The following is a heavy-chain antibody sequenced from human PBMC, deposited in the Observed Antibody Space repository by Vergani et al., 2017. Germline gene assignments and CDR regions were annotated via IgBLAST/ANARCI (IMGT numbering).Heavy chain of an antibody. Sequence: EVHLVESGGGLVQPGRSLRLSCSGSGFTLGDYAMTWVRQAPGKGLEWVSVIKSDGRTSYAESVRGRFTISRDNSRNAVYLQMNILRVEDTGVYYCTRSECSGTTCYGHYFDLWCHGILVTVSS. CDR1: GFTLGDYA. D-gene: IGHD2-15*01. CDR2: IKSDGRT. J-gene: IGHJ4*01. V-gene: IGHV3-66*02. CDR3: TRSECSGTTCYGHYFDL.